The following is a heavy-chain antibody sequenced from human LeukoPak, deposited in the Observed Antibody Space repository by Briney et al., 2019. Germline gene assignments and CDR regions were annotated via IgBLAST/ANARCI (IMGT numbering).Heavy chain of an antibody. CDR1: GYTFTRYD. CDR2: MNPNSGNT. D-gene: IGHD2-2*01. CDR3: AREVCSSTSCYPNNYYYYMDV. J-gene: IGHJ6*03. Sequence: GASVKVSCKASGYTFTRYDINWVRQATGQGLEWRGGMNPNSGNTGYAQKFQGRVTMTRNTSISTAYMELSGLRSEDTAVYYCAREVCSSTSCYPNNYYYYMDVWGKGTTVTVSS. V-gene: IGHV1-8*01.